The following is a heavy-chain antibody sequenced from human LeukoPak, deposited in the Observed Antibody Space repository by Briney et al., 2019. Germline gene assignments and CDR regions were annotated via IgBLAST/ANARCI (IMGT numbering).Heavy chain of an antibody. J-gene: IGHJ5*02. CDR3: ASLTWSPPA. V-gene: IGHV1-18*01. Sequence: ASVKVSCKASGHIFTTYDITWVRQAPGQGLECMGLISIFDGNPKYAQKFQGRVTMTTDTSAGTVYMELSNLRSDDTAIYYCASLTWSPPAWGQGTLVTVSS. CDR1: GHIFTTYD. D-gene: IGHD3-3*01. CDR2: ISIFDGNP.